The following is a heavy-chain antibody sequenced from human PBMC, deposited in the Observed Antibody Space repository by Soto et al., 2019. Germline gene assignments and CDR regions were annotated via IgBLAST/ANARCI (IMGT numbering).Heavy chain of an antibody. CDR3: ARLRFPNWFDP. CDR2: IYYSGST. V-gene: IGHV4-39*01. CDR1: GGSISSSSYY. Sequence: TVSGGSISSSSYYWGWIRQPPGKGLEWIGSIYYSGSTYYNPSLKSRVTISVDTSKNQFSLKLSSVTAADTAVYYCARLRFPNWFDPWGQGTLVTVSS. J-gene: IGHJ5*02. D-gene: IGHD3-3*01.